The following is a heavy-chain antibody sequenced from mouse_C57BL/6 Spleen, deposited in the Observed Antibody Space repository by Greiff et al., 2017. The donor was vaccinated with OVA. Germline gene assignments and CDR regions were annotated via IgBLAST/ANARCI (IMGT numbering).Heavy chain of an antibody. D-gene: IGHD1-1*01. V-gene: IGHV1-82*01. CDR2: IYPGDGDT. CDR3: ARATTGDYAMDY. J-gene: IGHJ4*01. Sequence: VQLQQSGPELVKPGASVKISCKASGYAFSSSWMNWVKQRPGKGLEWIGRIYPGDGDTNYNGKFKGKATLTADKSSSTAYMQLSSLTSEDSAVYFCARATTGDYAMDYWGQGTSVTVSS. CDR1: GYAFSSSW.